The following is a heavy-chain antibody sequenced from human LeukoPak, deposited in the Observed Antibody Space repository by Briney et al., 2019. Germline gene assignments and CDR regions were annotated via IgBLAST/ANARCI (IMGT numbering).Heavy chain of an antibody. Sequence: SETLSLTCAVYGGSFSGYYWSWIRQPPGKGLEWIGEINHSGSTNYNPSHKSRVTISVDTSKNQFSLKLSSVTAADTAVYYCARGGGRDAFDIWGQGTMVTVSS. CDR1: GGSFSGYY. J-gene: IGHJ3*02. V-gene: IGHV4-34*01. CDR3: ARGGGRDAFDI. CDR2: INHSGST.